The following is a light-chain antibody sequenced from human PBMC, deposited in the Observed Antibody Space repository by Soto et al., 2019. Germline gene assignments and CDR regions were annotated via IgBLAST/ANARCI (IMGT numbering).Light chain of an antibody. CDR1: QSINSW. V-gene: IGKV1-5*03. CDR3: QQYKSYST. Sequence: IQMTQSPSTLSASVGDRVTITCRASQSINSWLAWYQQKPGKAPKLLIYQVSTLESGVPSRFSGSGSGTEFTLTISSLQPDDFATYYCQQYKSYSTFGQGTKLEIK. CDR2: QVS. J-gene: IGKJ2*01.